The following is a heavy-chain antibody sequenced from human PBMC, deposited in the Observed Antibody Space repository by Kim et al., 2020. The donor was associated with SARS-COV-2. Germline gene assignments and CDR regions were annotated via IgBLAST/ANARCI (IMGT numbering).Heavy chain of an antibody. CDR1: GFTFDDYA. J-gene: IGHJ3*02. Sequence: GGSLRLSCAASGFTFDDYAMHWVRQAPGKGLEWVSGISWNSGSIGYADSVKGRFTISRDNAKNSLYLQMNSLRAEDTALYYCAKDTGDILTDAFDIWGQGTMVTVSS. CDR2: ISWNSGSI. V-gene: IGHV3-9*01. CDR3: AKDTGDILTDAFDI. D-gene: IGHD3-9*01.